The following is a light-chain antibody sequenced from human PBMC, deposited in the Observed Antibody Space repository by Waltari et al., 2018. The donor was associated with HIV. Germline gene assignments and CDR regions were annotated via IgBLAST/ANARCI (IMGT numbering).Light chain of an antibody. V-gene: IGKV1-33*01. CDR2: DAS. Sequence: DIQMTQSPSSLSASVGDRVTITCQASQDITNYLNWYQQKPGKAPKLLIYDASSLETGVPSRFGGSGSGTDFTFTISSLQPEDIATYYCQQYDNLPLTFGGGTEVGIK. CDR1: QDITNY. CDR3: QQYDNLPLT. J-gene: IGKJ4*01.